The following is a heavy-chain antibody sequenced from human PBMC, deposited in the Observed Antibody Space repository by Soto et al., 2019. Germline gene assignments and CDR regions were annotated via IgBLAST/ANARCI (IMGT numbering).Heavy chain of an antibody. CDR2: IYSGGST. V-gene: IGHV3-66*01. CDR1: GFIVTGNY. J-gene: IGHJ4*02. CDR3: GGGNFLGIDY. D-gene: IGHD3-16*01. Sequence: QLVESGGGLVQPGGSLRLSCAASGFIVTGNYMTWVRQAPGKGLEWVSVIYSGGSTYYAGSVKGRFSISRDNSKNTLYLQMNRMRAEDTAVYYCGGGNFLGIDYWGQGILVTVSS.